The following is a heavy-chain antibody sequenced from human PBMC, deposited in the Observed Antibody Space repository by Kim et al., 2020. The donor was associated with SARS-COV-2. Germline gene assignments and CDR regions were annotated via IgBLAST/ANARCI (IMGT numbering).Heavy chain of an antibody. CDR1: GFTFHDYA. CDR3: TRASPLTGSYPFYFAMDV. V-gene: IGHV3-9*01. D-gene: IGHD3-10*01. Sequence: GGSLRLSCAASGFTFHDYAMNWVRQAPGKGLEWVSGISRDGAAIDYADSVKGRFTTSRDNTRNSLYLQMESLNVEDTALYYCTRASPLTGSYPFYFAMDVWGQGATVTVSS. CDR2: ISRDGAAI. J-gene: IGHJ6*02.